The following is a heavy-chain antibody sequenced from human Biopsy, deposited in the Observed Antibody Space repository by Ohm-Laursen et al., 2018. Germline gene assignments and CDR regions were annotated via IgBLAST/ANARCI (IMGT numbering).Heavy chain of an antibody. V-gene: IGHV4-59*11. CDR2: ISHTGYT. CDR1: GGSFTGHY. CDR3: ARGSNEYGGLYFPH. D-gene: IGHD4-23*01. J-gene: IGHJ1*01. Sequence: GTLSLTCTVSGGSFTGHYWTWIRQPPGKGLEWIGHISHTGYTSYKSSLKSRVAISLDTSRKHFSLRLASLAAADTAVYYCARGSNEYGGLYFPHWGQGTLVTVSS.